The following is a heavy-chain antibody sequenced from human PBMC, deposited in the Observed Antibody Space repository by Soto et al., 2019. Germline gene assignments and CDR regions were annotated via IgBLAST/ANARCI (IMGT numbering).Heavy chain of an antibody. CDR3: ARGALVAANILRWFDP. Sequence: ASVKVSCKASGYTFTSYYMHWVRQAPGQGLEWMGIINPSGGSTSYAQKFQGRDTMTRDTSTSTVYMELSSLRSEDTVVYYCARGALVAANILRWFDPWGQGTLVTVSS. CDR2: INPSGGST. CDR1: GYTFTSYY. J-gene: IGHJ5*02. V-gene: IGHV1-46*01. D-gene: IGHD2-15*01.